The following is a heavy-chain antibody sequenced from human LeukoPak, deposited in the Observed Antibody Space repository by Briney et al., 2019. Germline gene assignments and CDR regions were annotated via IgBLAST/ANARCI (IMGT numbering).Heavy chain of an antibody. D-gene: IGHD3-10*01. CDR2: IKQDGSEK. J-gene: IGHJ4*02. CDR1: GFTFSSYW. Sequence: GGSLRLSCAASGFTFSSYWMSWVRQAPGKGLEWVANIKQDGSEKYYVDSVKGRFTISRDNAKNSLYLQMNSLRVEDTALYYCAKSIEGSGSYYNSYFDYWGQGSLVTVSS. CDR3: AKSIEGSGSYYNSYFDY. V-gene: IGHV3-7*03.